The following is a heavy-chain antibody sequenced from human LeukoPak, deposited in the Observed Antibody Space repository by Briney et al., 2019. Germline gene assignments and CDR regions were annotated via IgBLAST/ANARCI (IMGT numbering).Heavy chain of an antibody. CDR2: IYNRGST. CDR3: ARVDDRNYYYYFDY. CDR1: GGSISSYY. V-gene: IGHV4-4*07. D-gene: IGHD3-22*01. Sequence: SETLSLTCTVSGGSISSYYWNWIRQPAGKGLEWIGRIYNRGSTNYNPSLESRVTMSVDTSKNQFSLKLTSVTAADTAVYYCARVDDRNYYYYFDYWGQGTLVTVSS. J-gene: IGHJ4*02.